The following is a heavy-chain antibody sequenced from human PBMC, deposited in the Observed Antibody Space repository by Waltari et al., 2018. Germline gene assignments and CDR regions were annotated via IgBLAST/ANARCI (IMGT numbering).Heavy chain of an antibody. J-gene: IGHJ6*02. CDR1: GGTFSSYA. CDR3: ARETLTTVITYYYGMDV. Sequence: QVQLVQSGAEVKKPGSSVKVSCKASGGTFSSYAISWVRQAPGQGLEWMGGSIPIFGTANYEQKFQGRVTITADESTSTAYMELSSLRSEDTAVYYCARETLTTVITYYYGMDVWGQGTTVTVSS. CDR2: SIPIFGTA. V-gene: IGHV1-69*01. D-gene: IGHD4-4*01.